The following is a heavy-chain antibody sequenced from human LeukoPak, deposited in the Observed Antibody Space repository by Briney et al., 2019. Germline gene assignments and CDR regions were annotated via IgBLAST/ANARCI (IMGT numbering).Heavy chain of an antibody. CDR3: ASSRYGSTWFDP. CDR1: GYTFTGYY. V-gene: IGHV1-2*04. D-gene: IGHD3-10*01. CDR2: INPNSGGT. J-gene: IGHJ5*02. Sequence: ASVKVSCKASGYTFTGYYMHWVRQAPGQGLEWMGWINPNSGGTNYAQKFQGWVTMTRDTSISTAYMELSRLRTDDTAVYYCASSRYGSTWFDPWGQGTLVTVSS.